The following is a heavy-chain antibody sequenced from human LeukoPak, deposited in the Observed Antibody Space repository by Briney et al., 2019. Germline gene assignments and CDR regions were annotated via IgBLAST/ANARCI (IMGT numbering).Heavy chain of an antibody. CDR1: GFTFSSYW. Sequence: GGSLRLSCAASGFTFSSYWMHWVRQAPGKGLVWVSRINSDGSSTSYADSAKGRFTISRDNAKNTLYLQMNSLRAEDTAVYYCAREGRTLVIDYWGQGTLVTVSS. CDR3: AREGRTLVIDY. D-gene: IGHD3-22*01. J-gene: IGHJ4*02. CDR2: INSDGSST. V-gene: IGHV3-74*01.